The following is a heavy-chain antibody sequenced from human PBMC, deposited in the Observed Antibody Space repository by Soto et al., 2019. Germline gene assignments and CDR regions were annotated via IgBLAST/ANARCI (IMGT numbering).Heavy chain of an antibody. CDR2: MNPNSGNT. CDR1: GYTFTSYD. D-gene: IGHD3-22*01. CDR3: ARGRSSFDYYYDSSGEGFDY. Sequence: ASVKVSCKASGYTFTSYDINWVRQATRQGIEWMGWMNPNSGNTGYAQKFQGRVNMTRNTSISTAYMELSSLRSEDTAVYYCARGRSSFDYYYDSSGEGFDYWGQGTLVTVSS. V-gene: IGHV1-8*01. J-gene: IGHJ4*02.